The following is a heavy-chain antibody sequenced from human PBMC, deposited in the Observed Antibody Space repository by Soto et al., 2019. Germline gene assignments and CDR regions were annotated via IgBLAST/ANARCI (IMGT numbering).Heavy chain of an antibody. J-gene: IGHJ6*02. CDR2: IFYSGST. V-gene: IGHV4-39*02. CDR1: GGSISSSSYY. Sequence: SETLSLTCTVSGGSISSSSYYWGWIRQPPGKGLEWIGSIFYSGSTYYNPSLKSRVTISVDTSKNQFSLKLSSVTAADTAVYYCARDLDTAMGDWYGMDVWGQGTTVTVSS. CDR3: ARDLDTAMGDWYGMDV. D-gene: IGHD5-18*01.